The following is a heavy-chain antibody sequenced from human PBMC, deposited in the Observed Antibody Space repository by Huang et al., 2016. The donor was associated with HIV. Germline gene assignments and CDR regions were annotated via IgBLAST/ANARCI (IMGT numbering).Heavy chain of an antibody. CDR1: GYTFTGYY. CDR3: AAGVVPAADYYYYYGMDV. J-gene: IGHJ6*02. Sequence: QVQLVQSGAEVKKPGASVKVSCKASGYTFTGYYMHWVRQAPGQGLGWRGWINPNSGGTNDAQKFQGRVTMTRDTSISTAYMELSRLRADDTAVYYCAAGVVPAADYYYYYGMDVWGQGTTVTVSS. V-gene: IGHV1-2*02. D-gene: IGHD2-2*01. CDR2: INPNSGGT.